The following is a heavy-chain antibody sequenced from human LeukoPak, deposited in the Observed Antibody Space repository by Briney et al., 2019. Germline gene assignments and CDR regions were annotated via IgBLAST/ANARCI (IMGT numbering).Heavy chain of an antibody. CDR3: ARDYYGSGSYNNWFDP. V-gene: IGHV3-7*03. J-gene: IGHJ5*02. CDR2: IKQDGSEK. D-gene: IGHD3-10*01. CDR1: GFTFSNYW. Sequence: GGSLRLSCAASGFTFSNYWMSWVRQAPGKGLEWVANIKQDGSEKYYIDSVKGRFTISRDNAKNSLYLQMNSLRAEDTAVYYCARDYYGSGSYNNWFDPWGQGTLVTVSS.